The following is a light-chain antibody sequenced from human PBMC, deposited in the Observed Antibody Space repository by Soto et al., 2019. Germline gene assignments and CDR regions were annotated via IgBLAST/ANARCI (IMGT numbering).Light chain of an antibody. J-gene: IGKJ1*01. Sequence: DIQMTQSPSTLSASVGDRVTITCRASQSVSSYLNWNQQKPGKAPKLLIFTRSSFQSGVPSRCGCSGSATDFTVTTTNLQPEDFGTYYCPESYNSPRTCSKGTKVEGK. V-gene: IGKV1-39*01. CDR1: QSVSSY. CDR3: PESYNSPRT. CDR2: TRS.